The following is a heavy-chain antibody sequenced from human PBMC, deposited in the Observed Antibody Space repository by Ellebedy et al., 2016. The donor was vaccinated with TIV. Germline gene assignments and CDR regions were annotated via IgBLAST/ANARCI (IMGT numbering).Heavy chain of an antibody. D-gene: IGHD4-17*01. CDR1: GFSVSRQY. Sequence: GESLKISCAASGFSVSRQYMSWVHQAPGKGLEWVSLIYSGGTTYYADSVKGRFTISRDNSKNTLYLQMNSLRAEDTALYYCASRTRGDYPYFDFWGQGTLVTVSS. V-gene: IGHV3-53*01. J-gene: IGHJ4*02. CDR2: IYSGGTT. CDR3: ASRTRGDYPYFDF.